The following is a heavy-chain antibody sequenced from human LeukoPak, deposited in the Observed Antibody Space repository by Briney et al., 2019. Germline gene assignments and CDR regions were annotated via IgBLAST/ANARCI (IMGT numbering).Heavy chain of an antibody. CDR2: MNPNSGNT. CDR3: ARVPIAAAGTDYYYGMDV. J-gene: IGHJ6*02. Sequence: GASVKVSCKASGHTFTSYDINWVRQATGQGLEWMGWMNPNSGNTGYAQKFQGRVTMTRNTSISTAYMELSSLRSEDTAVYYCARVPIAAAGTDYYYGMDVWGQGTTVTVSS. V-gene: IGHV1-8*01. D-gene: IGHD6-13*01. CDR1: GHTFTSYD.